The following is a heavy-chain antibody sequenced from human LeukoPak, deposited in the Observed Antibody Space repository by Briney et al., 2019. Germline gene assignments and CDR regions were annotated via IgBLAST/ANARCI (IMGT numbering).Heavy chain of an antibody. J-gene: IGHJ6*02. CDR1: GFTFSSYA. CDR3: ARGDYDKYGMDV. CDR2: ISGSGGTT. V-gene: IGHV3-23*01. Sequence: GGSLRLSCAASGFTFSSYAMSWVRQAPGEGLEWVSAISGSGGTTYYADSVKGRFTISRDNSKNTLYLQMNSLRAEDTAVYYCARGDYDKYGMDVWGQGTTVTVSS.